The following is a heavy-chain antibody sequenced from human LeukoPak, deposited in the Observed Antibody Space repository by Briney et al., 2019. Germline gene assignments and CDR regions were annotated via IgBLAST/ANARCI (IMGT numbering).Heavy chain of an antibody. CDR2: ISPVKNTI. J-gene: IGHJ4*02. CDR1: GFTFSSYR. Sequence: SGGSLRLSCAASGFTFSSYRMNWVRQTPGKGLEWISYISPVKNTIYYADSVKGRFTISRDDAKNSLDLQMNSLRAEDTAVYYCARESDRHHDLWSGYLALDYWGQGTRVTVSS. D-gene: IGHD3-3*01. CDR3: ARESDRHHDLWSGYLALDY. V-gene: IGHV3-48*01.